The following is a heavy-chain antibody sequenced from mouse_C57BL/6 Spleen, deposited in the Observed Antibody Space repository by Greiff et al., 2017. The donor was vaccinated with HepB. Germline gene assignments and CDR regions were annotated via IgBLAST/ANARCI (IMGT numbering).Heavy chain of an antibody. CDR3: TRNWGGAMDY. J-gene: IGHJ4*01. Sequence: EVKLEESGGGLVQPGGSMKLSCVASGFTFSNYWMNWVRQSPEKGLEWVAQIRLKSDNYATHYAESVKGRFTISRDDSKSSVYLQMNNLRAEDTGIYYCTRNWGGAMDYWGQGTSVTVSS. CDR2: IRLKSDNYAT. CDR1: GFTFSNYW. D-gene: IGHD4-1*01. V-gene: IGHV6-3*01.